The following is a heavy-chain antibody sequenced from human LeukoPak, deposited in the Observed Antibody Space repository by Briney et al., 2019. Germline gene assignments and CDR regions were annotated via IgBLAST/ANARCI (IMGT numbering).Heavy chain of an antibody. V-gene: IGHV4-38-2*01. J-gene: IGHJ6*03. D-gene: IGHD1-1*01. Sequence: SETLSLTCAVSGYFIGSGYYWGWIRQPPGKGLEWIGTIYDITTYYNPSLRSRVTVSIDTSKNQFSLKLSSVTAADTAMYYCARVTGYYYMDVWGKGTTVTVSS. CDR1: GYFIGSGYY. CDR2: IYDITT. CDR3: ARVTGYYYMDV.